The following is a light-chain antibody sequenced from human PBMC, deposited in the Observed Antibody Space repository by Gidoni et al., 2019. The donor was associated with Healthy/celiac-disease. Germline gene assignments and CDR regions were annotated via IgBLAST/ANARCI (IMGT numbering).Light chain of an antibody. CDR1: QSVLYSSNNKNY. CDR2: GAS. CDR3: QQYYSTPLT. V-gene: IGKV4-1*01. J-gene: IGKJ4*01. Sequence: DIVMTQPPDSLAVSLGERATIHCKSSQSVLYSSNNKNYLAWYQQKPGQPPKLLIYGASTRESGVPYRFSGSGSGTDFTLTISSLQAEDVAVYYCQQYYSTPLTFXGXTKVEIK.